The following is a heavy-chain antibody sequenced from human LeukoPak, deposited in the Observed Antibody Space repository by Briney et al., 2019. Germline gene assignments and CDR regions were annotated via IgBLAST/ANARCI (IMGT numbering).Heavy chain of an antibody. CDR1: GYSFTSYW. V-gene: IGHV5-51*01. Sequence: GEALKISCKGSGYSFTSYWIGWVREMPGKGLEWMGIIYSGDSDTRYSPSFQGKATLSADKSIRTAYLQWSSLKASDTAMYYCASHLGFELAGNVAGYFDYWGQGTLVTVSS. J-gene: IGHJ4*02. D-gene: IGHD6-13*01. CDR3: ASHLGFELAGNVAGYFDY. CDR2: IYSGDSDT.